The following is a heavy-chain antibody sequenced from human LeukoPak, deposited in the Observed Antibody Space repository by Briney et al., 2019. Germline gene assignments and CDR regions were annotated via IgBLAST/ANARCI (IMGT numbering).Heavy chain of an antibody. CDR1: GFTVSSNY. CDR3: TKLKGWYGEGFFDY. CDR2: LYCGGAT. J-gene: IGHJ4*02. V-gene: IGHV3-53*01. D-gene: IGHD6-19*01. Sequence: PGGSLRLSCAASGFTVSSNYMSWVRQPAGKGLEWVSVLYCGGATFYADSVKGRFTISRDTSKNTLYLQMNDLRADDTAVYYCTKLKGWYGEGFFDYWGQGTLVTVSS.